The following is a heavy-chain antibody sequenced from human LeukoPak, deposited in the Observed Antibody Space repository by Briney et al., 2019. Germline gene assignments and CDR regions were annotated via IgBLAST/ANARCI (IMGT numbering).Heavy chain of an antibody. CDR3: ARERTPGSGYGVDY. V-gene: IGHV1-2*02. Sequence: ASVKVSCKASGGTFSSYAISWVRQAPGQGLEWMGWINPNINGTNYAQKFQGRVTMAGDRSISTAYMELSRLRSDDTAVYYCARERTPGSGYGVDYWGQGTVVTVSS. CDR1: GGTFSSYA. J-gene: IGHJ4*02. CDR2: INPNINGT. D-gene: IGHD6-25*01.